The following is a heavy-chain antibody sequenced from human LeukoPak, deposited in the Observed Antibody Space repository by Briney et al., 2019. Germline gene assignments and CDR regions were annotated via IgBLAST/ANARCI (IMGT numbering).Heavy chain of an antibody. D-gene: IGHD3-3*01. Sequence: ASVKVSCTASGYTFTSYYMHWVRQAPGQGLEWMGIINPSGGSTSYAQKFQGRVTMTRDTSTSTVYMELSSLRSEDTAVYYCARVGRFLEYFDYWGQGTLVTVSS. CDR2: INPSGGST. CDR1: GYTFTSYY. CDR3: ARVGRFLEYFDY. V-gene: IGHV1-46*01. J-gene: IGHJ4*02.